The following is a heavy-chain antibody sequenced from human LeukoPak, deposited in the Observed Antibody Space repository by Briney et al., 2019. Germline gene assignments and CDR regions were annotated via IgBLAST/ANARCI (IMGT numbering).Heavy chain of an antibody. J-gene: IGHJ4*02. CDR2: MNSNSGNT. Sequence: GASVRVSCKTSGYTFTSYDINWVRQAPGQGLEWMGWMNSNSGNTNYAQKFQGRVSMTADTSTSTAYMELRSLRSDDTAVYYCARSGRGTYYYFDLWGQGTLVTVSS. D-gene: IGHD1-26*01. V-gene: IGHV1-18*01. CDR3: ARSGRGTYYYFDL. CDR1: GYTFTSYD.